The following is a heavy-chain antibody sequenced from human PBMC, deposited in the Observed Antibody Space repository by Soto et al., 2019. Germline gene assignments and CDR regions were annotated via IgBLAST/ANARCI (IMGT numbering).Heavy chain of an antibody. J-gene: IGHJ4*02. V-gene: IGHV1-24*01. CDR2: FDPEDGET. CDR1: GYTLTELS. D-gene: IGHD3-10*01. Sequence: ASVKVSCKVSGYTLTELSMHWVRQAPGKGLEWMGGFDPEDGETIYAQKFQGRVTMTTDTSTSTAYMELRSLRSDDTAVYYCARDQFGELLVWGQGTLVTVSS. CDR3: ARDQFGELLV.